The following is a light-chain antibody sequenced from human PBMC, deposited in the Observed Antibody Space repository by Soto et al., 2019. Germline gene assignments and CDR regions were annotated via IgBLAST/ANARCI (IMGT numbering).Light chain of an antibody. V-gene: IGLV1-40*01. CDR1: SSNIGAGYP. CDR3: QSYDSSLSRRWV. J-gene: IGLJ3*02. Sequence: QSVLTQPPSVSGAPGQRVTISCTGSSSNIGAGYPVHWYQQLPGTAPKLLVAGNRPSGVPDRFSVSKSGASAPLAITGLQAEDEADYYCQSYDSSLSRRWVFGGGTKVTVL. CDR2: G.